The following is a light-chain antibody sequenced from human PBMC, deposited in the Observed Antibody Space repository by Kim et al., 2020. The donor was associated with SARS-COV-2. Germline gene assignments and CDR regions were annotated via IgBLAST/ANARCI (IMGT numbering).Light chain of an antibody. Sequence: VGDRVSITGRASQGISSYLAWYQQKPGKAPKLLIYGSSTLQSGVPSRFSGSGSETATDFTLTISSLQPEDFATYYCQQSSGYPITFGQGTRLEIK. CDR1: QGISSY. J-gene: IGKJ5*01. CDR2: GSS. V-gene: IGKV1-9*01. CDR3: QQSSGYPIT.